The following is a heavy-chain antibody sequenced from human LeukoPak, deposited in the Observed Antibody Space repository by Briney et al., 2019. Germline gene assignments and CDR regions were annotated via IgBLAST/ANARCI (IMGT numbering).Heavy chain of an antibody. CDR2: FDPEDGET. D-gene: IGHD6-19*01. Sequence: ASVKVSCKASGGTFSSYAISWVRQAPGKGLEWMGGFDPEDGETIYAQKFQGRVTMTEDTSTDTAYMELSSLRSEDTAVYYCATGRAIAVAGWFDPWGQGTLVTVSS. CDR3: ATGRAIAVAGWFDP. J-gene: IGHJ5*02. V-gene: IGHV1-24*01. CDR1: GGTFSSYA.